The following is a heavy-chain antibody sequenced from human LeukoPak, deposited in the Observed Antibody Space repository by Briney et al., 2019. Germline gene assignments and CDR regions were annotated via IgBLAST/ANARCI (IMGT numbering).Heavy chain of an antibody. J-gene: IGHJ4*02. V-gene: IGHV4-34*01. CDR1: GGSFSGYY. CDR3: ARRIAAAGTMGFDY. D-gene: IGHD6-13*01. CDR2: INHSGST. Sequence: SETLSLTCAVYGGSFSGYYWSWIRQPPGKGLEWIGEINHSGSTNYNPSLKSRVTISVDTSKNQFSLKLSSVTAADTAVYYCARRIAAAGTMGFDYWGQGTLVTVSS.